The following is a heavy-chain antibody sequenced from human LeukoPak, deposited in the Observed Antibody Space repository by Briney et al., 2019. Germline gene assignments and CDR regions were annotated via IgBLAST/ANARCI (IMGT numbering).Heavy chain of an antibody. D-gene: IGHD2-21*02. CDR2: MKPDGSEI. CDR3: AKEVDCPSDCLFFHS. J-gene: IGHJ4*02. V-gene: IGHV3-7*03. CDR1: GFTFTTYW. Sequence: PGGSLRLSSAASGFTFTTYWMSWVRQAPGKGLEWVANMKPDGSEIFYVDSVKGRFTISRDNSRNSVFLQMNSLRPEDTALYHCAKEVDCPSDCLFFHSWGQGTLVTVSS.